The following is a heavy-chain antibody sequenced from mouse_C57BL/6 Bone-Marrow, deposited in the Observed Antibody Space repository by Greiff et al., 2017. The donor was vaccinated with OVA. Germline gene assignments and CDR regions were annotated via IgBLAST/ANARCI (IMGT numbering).Heavy chain of an antibody. Sequence: QVQLQQSGAELVMPGASVKLSCKASGYTFTSYWMHWVKQRPGQGLEWIGEIDPSDSYTNYNQKFKGKSTLTVDKSSSTAYMQLSSLTSEDSAVYYCARFGPYYFDYWGQGTTLTVSS. CDR2: IDPSDSYT. J-gene: IGHJ2*01. CDR1: GYTFTSYW. V-gene: IGHV1-69*01. CDR3: ARFGPYYFDY.